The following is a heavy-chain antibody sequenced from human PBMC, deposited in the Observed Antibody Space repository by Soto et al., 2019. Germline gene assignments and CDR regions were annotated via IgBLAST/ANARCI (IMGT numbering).Heavy chain of an antibody. D-gene: IGHD3-3*01. CDR1: GYTFTSYD. V-gene: IGHV1-8*01. Sequence: QVQLVQSGAEVKKPGASVKVSCKASGYTFTSYDINWVRQATGQGLEWMGWMNPNSGNTGYAQKFQGRVTMTRNTSISTAYMELSSLRSEDTAVYYCASSKVLRFLEWVQIDDYGMDVWGQGTTVTVSS. CDR2: MNPNSGNT. J-gene: IGHJ6*02. CDR3: ASSKVLRFLEWVQIDDYGMDV.